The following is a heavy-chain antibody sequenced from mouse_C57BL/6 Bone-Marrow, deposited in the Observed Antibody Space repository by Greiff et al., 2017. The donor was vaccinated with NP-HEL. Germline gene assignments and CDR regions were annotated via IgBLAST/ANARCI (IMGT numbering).Heavy chain of an antibody. CDR1: GFTFNTYA. V-gene: IGHV10-3*01. D-gene: IGHD1-1*01. CDR2: IRSKSSNYAT. J-gene: IGHJ4*01. Sequence: EVQLVESGGGLVQPKGSLKLSCAASGFTFNTYAMHWVRQAPGKGLEWVARIRSKSSNYATYYADSVKDRFTISRDDSQSMLYLQMNNLKTEDTAMYYCVREGITTVVPSYAMDYWGQGTSVTVSS. CDR3: VREGITTVVPSYAMDY.